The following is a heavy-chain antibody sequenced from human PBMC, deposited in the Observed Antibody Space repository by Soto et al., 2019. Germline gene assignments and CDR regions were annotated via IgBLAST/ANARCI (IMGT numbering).Heavy chain of an antibody. D-gene: IGHD3-10*01. J-gene: IGHJ3*02. CDR1: GYTFTAYY. CDR2: INPNSGDT. CDR3: ASFFIGVPTDEAFDI. Sequence: QVQVVQSGAEVKKPGASVKVSCKASGYTFTAYYIHWVRQAPGQGLEWMGWINPNSGDTIYAQKFQGRVTMTRDTSISTAYMELSSLRSDDTAVYYCASFFIGVPTDEAFDIWGQGTMVTVSS. V-gene: IGHV1-2*02.